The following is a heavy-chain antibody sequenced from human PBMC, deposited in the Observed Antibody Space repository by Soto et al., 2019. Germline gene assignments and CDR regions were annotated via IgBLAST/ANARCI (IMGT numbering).Heavy chain of an antibody. Sequence: GGSLRLSCAASGFTFSSYSMNWVRQAPGKGLEWVSYISSSSSTIYYADSVKGRFTISRDNAKNSLYLQMNSLRDEDTAVYYCARVGTMVRGVIIPFHRLDVWGQGTTVTVSS. CDR3: ARVGTMVRGVIIPFHRLDV. V-gene: IGHV3-48*02. CDR2: ISSSSSTI. J-gene: IGHJ6*02. CDR1: GFTFSSYS. D-gene: IGHD3-10*01.